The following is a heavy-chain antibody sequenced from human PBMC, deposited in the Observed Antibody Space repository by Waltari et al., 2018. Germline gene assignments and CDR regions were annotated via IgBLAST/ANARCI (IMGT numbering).Heavy chain of an antibody. CDR3: ARVRYYYDILTGYQHYYFDY. CDR1: GYTFTSYD. V-gene: IGHV1-69*01. Sequence: QVQLVQSGAEVKKPGASVKVSCKASGYTFTSYDINWVRQATGQGLEWMGGIIPIFGTANYAQKFQGRVTITADESTSTAYMELSSLRSEDTAVYYCARVRYYYDILTGYQHYYFDYWGQGTLVTVSS. CDR2: IIPIFGTA. D-gene: IGHD3-9*01. J-gene: IGHJ4*02.